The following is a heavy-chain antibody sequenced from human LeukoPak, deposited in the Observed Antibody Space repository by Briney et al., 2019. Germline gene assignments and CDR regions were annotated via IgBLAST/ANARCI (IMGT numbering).Heavy chain of an antibody. Sequence: ASVKVSCKASGYTFTSYDIIWVRQATGQGLEWMGWMNPNTGYTGYAHQFQGRITMARNTAINTAYMDLSSLNSQDTAVYYCARDSAPYCGGDCYSYYDYWGQGTLVTVSS. V-gene: IGHV1-8*01. CDR2: MNPNTGYT. CDR1: GYTFTSYD. CDR3: ARDSAPYCGGDCYSYYDY. D-gene: IGHD2-21*02. J-gene: IGHJ4*02.